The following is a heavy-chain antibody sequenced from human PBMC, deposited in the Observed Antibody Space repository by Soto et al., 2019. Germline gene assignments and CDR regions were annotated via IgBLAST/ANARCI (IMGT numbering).Heavy chain of an antibody. J-gene: IGHJ4*02. CDR1: GFTFTDAW. V-gene: IGHV3-15*07. Sequence: EVQLVESGGGSVKPGGSLRLSCAASGFTFTDAWMNWVRQAPGKGLEWVGRIKSKTAGGAIDYTTPVEGRVTISRDDSENTLYLQMNSLKTEDTAVYYCATDGGRWGQGTLVTVSS. CDR2: IKSKTAGGAI. CDR3: ATDGGR.